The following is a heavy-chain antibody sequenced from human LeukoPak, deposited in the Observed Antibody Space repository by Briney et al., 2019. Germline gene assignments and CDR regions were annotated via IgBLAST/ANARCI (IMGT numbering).Heavy chain of an antibody. CDR3: ARDRGFVVVKGSVYSFDY. J-gene: IGHJ4*02. D-gene: IGHD2-2*01. V-gene: IGHV1-18*01. CDR1: GYTFTSYG. CDR2: ISAYNGNT. Sequence: GASVKVSCKASGYTFTSYGISWVRQAPGQGLEWMGWISAYNGNTNYAQKLQGRVTMTTDTSTSTAYMELRSLRSDDTAVYYCARDRGFVVVKGSVYSFDYWGQGTLVTVSS.